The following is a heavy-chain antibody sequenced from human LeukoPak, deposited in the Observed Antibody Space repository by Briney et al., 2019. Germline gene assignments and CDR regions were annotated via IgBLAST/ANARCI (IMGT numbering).Heavy chain of an antibody. CDR2: IYSGGST. CDR3: ASSAYDILTGYFRDY. J-gene: IGHJ4*02. V-gene: IGHV3-53*01. Sequence: GGSLRLSCAASGFTVSSNYMSWVRQAPGKGLEWVSVIYSGGSTYYADSVKGRFTISRDNSKNTLYLQMNSLRAEDTAVYYCASSAYDILTGYFRDYWGQGTLVTVSS. CDR1: GFTVSSNY. D-gene: IGHD3-9*01.